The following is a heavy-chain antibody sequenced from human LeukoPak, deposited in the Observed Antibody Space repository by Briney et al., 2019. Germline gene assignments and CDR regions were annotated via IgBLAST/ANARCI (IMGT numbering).Heavy chain of an antibody. CDR2: MNPDSGVT. CDR1: GYTFTDYW. V-gene: IGHV1-2*02. J-gene: IGHJ4*02. D-gene: IGHD2-15*01. CDR3: ARDPGYLQADY. Sequence: ASVKVSCKASGYTFTDYWIHWVRQAPGQGLEWMGCMNPDSGVTGYAQRFQGRVTMTRDTSINTAYMELSSLRSDDTAVYYCARDPGYLQADYWGQGTLVTVPS.